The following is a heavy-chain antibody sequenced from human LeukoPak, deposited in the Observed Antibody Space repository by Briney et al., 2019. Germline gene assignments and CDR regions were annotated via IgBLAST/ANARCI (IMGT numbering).Heavy chain of an antibody. CDR2: IRYDGSNK. D-gene: IGHD2-21*02. CDR1: GFTFSSYG. J-gene: IGHJ5*02. CDR3: ARGFPGDCGGDCYSSYNWFDP. V-gene: IGHV3-30*02. Sequence: GGSLRLSCAASGFTFSSYGMHWVRQAPGKGLEWVAFIRYDGSNKYYADSVKGRFTISRDNAKNALYLQMNSLRAEDTAVYYCARGFPGDCGGDCYSSYNWFDPWGQGTLVTVSS.